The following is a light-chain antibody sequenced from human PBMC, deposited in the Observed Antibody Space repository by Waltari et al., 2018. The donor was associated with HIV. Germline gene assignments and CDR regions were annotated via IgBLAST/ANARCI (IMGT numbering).Light chain of an antibody. J-gene: IGKJ5*01. CDR3: MQALQSPSIT. V-gene: IGKV2-28*01. Sequence: DIVMTQSPLSLPVTPGEPASISCRSSQSLLHSNAYNYLDWYLQKPGQSPQLLIYLGSNRASGVPDRCSASGSGTDFTLKISRVEAEDVGVYYCMQALQSPSITFGQGTRLEIK. CDR2: LGS. CDR1: QSLLHSNAYNY.